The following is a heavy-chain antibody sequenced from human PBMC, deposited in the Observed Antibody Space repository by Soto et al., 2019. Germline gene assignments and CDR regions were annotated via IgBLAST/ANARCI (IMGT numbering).Heavy chain of an antibody. CDR2: ISAYNGNT. CDR1: GYTFTSYG. V-gene: IGHV1-18*01. Sequence: GASVKVSCKASGYTFTSYGISWVRQAPGQGLEWMGWISAYNGNTNYAQKLQGRVTMTRNTSISTAYMELSSLRSEDTAVYYCARADPVDIVATDNWFDPWGQGTLVTVSS. D-gene: IGHD5-12*01. J-gene: IGHJ5*02. CDR3: ARADPVDIVATDNWFDP.